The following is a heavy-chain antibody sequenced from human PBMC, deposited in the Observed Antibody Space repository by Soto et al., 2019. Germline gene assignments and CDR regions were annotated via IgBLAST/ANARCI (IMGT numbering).Heavy chain of an antibody. CDR1: GGSISSSSYY. D-gene: IGHD6-13*01. CDR3: ARSSIATDY. CDR2: IYYSGGT. Sequence: SETLSLTCTVSGGSISSSSYYWGWIRQPPGKGLEWIGSIYYSGGTYYNPSLKSRVTISVDTSKNQFSLKLSSVTAADTAVYYCARSSIATDYWGQGTLVTVSS. V-gene: IGHV4-39*01. J-gene: IGHJ4*02.